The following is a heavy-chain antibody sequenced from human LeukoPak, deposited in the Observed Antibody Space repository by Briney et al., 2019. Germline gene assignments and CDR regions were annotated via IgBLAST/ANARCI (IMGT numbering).Heavy chain of an antibody. CDR2: INPNSGGT. CDR3: ARGVGGAASP. Sequence: ASVKVSCKASGYTFTDYYIHWVRQAPGQGLEWMGWINPNSGGTNYAQKFQGRVTMTRDTSISTAYMELSRLRSDDTAVYYCARGVGGAASPWGQGTLVTVSS. V-gene: IGHV1-2*02. CDR1: GYTFTDYY. J-gene: IGHJ5*02. D-gene: IGHD2-2*01.